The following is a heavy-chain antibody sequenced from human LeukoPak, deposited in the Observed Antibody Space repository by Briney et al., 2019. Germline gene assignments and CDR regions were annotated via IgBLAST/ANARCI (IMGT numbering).Heavy chain of an antibody. J-gene: IGHJ4*02. CDR3: ARHFRIGADFDY. Sequence: GDSLKIPCKTSGFTFSTHWIAWVRQMPGKGLEWMGSVYPGDSATRYSPSFQDQVTISADKSITTAYLQWSSLKASDTAMYYCARHFRIGADFDYWGQGSLVTVSS. D-gene: IGHD4/OR15-4a*01. CDR1: GFTFSTHW. V-gene: IGHV5-51*01. CDR2: VYPGDSAT.